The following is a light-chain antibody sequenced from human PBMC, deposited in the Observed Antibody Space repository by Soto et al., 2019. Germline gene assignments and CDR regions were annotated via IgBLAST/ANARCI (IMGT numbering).Light chain of an antibody. CDR1: QTISSNN. CDR2: GTS. CDR3: QQYGSWT. J-gene: IGKJ1*01. Sequence: EIVLTQSPGTLSVSPGERATLSCRASQTISSNNLAWYQQKPGQAPSLLIYGTSSRATGIPDRFSGSGSGTDFTSTISRLEPEDSALYYCQQYGSWTFGQGTKVEI. V-gene: IGKV3-20*01.